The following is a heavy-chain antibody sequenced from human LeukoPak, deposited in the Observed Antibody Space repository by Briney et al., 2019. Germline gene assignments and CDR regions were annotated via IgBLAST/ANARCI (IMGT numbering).Heavy chain of an antibody. CDR1: GYTFTSYA. Sequence: ASVKVSCKASGYTFTSYAMHWVRQAPGQRLEWMGWINAGNGNTKYSQKFQGRVTITRDTSASTAYMELSSLRSEDTAVCYCAREAGYSSTFDYWGQGTLVTVSS. J-gene: IGHJ4*02. CDR3: AREAGYSSTFDY. D-gene: IGHD6-19*01. V-gene: IGHV1-3*01. CDR2: INAGNGNT.